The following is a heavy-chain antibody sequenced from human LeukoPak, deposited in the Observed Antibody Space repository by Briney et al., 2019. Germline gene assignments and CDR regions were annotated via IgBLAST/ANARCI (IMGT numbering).Heavy chain of an antibody. Sequence: GASVKVSCKASGYTFTTYFMHWVRQAPGQGLEWMGYINPDSGGTNYPQKFQGIITMTRDTSTSTVYLELSSLRPDDTAVYYCARGYLEYFQDWGQGTLVTVSS. V-gene: IGHV1-2*02. CDR1: GYTFTTYF. J-gene: IGHJ1*01. D-gene: IGHD2-15*01. CDR2: INPDSGGT. CDR3: ARGYLEYFQD.